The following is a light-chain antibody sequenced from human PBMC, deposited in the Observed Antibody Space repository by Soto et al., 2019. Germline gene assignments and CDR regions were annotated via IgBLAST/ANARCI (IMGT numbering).Light chain of an antibody. CDR3: QSYDNTLFVI. CDR2: ANT. J-gene: IGLJ2*01. CDR1: SSNIGADYD. Sequence: QSVLTQPPSVSGVPGQGVTISCTGTSSNIGADYDVQWYQQVPGGVPKLLIYANTNRPSGVPDRFSGSRSGTSASLAIAGLRAEDEADYYCQSYDNTLFVIFGGGTKLTV. V-gene: IGLV1-40*01.